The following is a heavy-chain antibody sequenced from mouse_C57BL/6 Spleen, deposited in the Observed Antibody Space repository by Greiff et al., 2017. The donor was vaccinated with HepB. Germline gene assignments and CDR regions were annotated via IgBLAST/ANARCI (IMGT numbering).Heavy chain of an antibody. Sequence: EVQLQQSGPELVKPGASVKIPCKASGYTFTDYNMDWVKQSHGKSLEWIGDINPNNGGTIYNQKFKGKATLTVDKSSSTAYMELRSLTSEDTAVYYCARRHNYYGSSYGYYAMDYWGQGTSVTVSS. CDR1: GYTFTDYN. CDR2: INPNNGGT. CDR3: ARRHNYYGSSYGYYAMDY. J-gene: IGHJ4*01. V-gene: IGHV1-18*01. D-gene: IGHD1-1*01.